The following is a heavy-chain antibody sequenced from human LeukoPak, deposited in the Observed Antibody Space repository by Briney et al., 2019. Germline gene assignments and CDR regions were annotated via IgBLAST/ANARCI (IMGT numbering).Heavy chain of an antibody. CDR1: GDSIYGGGYY. CDR3: ARRAAYTPNWFDP. D-gene: IGHD2-15*01. Sequence: SQTLSLTCAVSGDSIYGGGYYWSWIRQPPGKGLEWIGYIYHSGTTYYNPSLKSRVIISVDTSKNQFSLRLSSVTVADTAVYYCARRAAYTPNWFDPWGQGTLVTVSS. V-gene: IGHV4-30-2*03. CDR2: IYHSGTT. J-gene: IGHJ5*02.